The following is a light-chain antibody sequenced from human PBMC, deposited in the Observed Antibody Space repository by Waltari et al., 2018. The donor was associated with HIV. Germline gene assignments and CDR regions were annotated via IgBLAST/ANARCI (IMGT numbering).Light chain of an antibody. J-gene: IGKJ1*01. CDR1: QSLLYNSNNKDY. V-gene: IGKV4-1*01. CDR3: QQYDNWPWT. Sequence: DIVMTQSPDSLAMSLGERATINCKSSQSLLYNSNNKDYFAWYQQKPGQPPKLLIYWASARESGVPDRFSGSGSGTDLTLSISSLQSEDFAVYYCQQYDNWPWTFGQGTRVDLK. CDR2: WAS.